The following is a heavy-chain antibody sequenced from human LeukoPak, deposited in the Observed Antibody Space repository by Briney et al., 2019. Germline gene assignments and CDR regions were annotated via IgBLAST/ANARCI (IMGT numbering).Heavy chain of an antibody. CDR2: IKQDGSEK. Sequence: PGGSLRLSCAASGFTFSSYAMHWVRQAPGKGLEWVANIKQDGSEKYYVDSVKGRFTISRDNAKNSLYLQMNSLRAEDTAVYYCARLGELSSFDYWGQGTLVTVSS. J-gene: IGHJ4*02. CDR3: ARLGELSSFDY. V-gene: IGHV3-7*03. D-gene: IGHD3-16*02. CDR1: GFTFSSYA.